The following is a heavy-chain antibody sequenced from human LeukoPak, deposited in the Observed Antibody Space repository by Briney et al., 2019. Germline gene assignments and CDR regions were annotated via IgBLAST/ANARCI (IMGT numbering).Heavy chain of an antibody. CDR1: GFSFSSYG. D-gene: IGHD3-22*01. CDR2: ISGSGGST. Sequence: GGSLRLSCTASGFSFSSYGMSWVRQAPGKGLEWVSSISGSGGSTYYADSVKGRFTISRDNSKNTLYLQMNSLRAEDTAVYYCAKGSFLSVGYYYGSSIWGQGTLVTVSS. CDR3: AKGSFLSVGYYYGSSI. V-gene: IGHV3-23*01. J-gene: IGHJ4*02.